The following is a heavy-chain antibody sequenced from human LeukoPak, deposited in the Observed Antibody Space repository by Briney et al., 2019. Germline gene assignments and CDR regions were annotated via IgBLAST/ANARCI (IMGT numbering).Heavy chain of an antibody. D-gene: IGHD3-10*02. J-gene: IGHJ6*04. Sequence: GGSLRLSCTASGFTFGDYAMSWVRQAPGKGLEWVANIKKDGSEKYYVDSVKGRFTISRDNAKNSLYLQMNSLRAEDTAVYYCAELGITMIGGVWGKGTTVTISS. CDR3: AELGITMIGGV. CDR1: GFTFGDYA. V-gene: IGHV3-7*01. CDR2: IKKDGSEK.